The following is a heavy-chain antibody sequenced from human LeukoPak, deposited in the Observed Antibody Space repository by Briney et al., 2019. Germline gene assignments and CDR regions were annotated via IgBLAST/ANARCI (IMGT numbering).Heavy chain of an antibody. J-gene: IGHJ4*02. D-gene: IGHD2-21*01. V-gene: IGHV4-59*01. CDR1: GGSISSYY. CDR3: ERAMDYSWSFDY. Sequence: SETLSLTCTVSGGSISSYYWSWIRQPPGKGLEWIEYIYYSGSTNDNPSLKRRLTISVHTSKNQFSLKLSSVTAADTAVYYCERAMDYSWSFDYWGQGTLVSVSS. CDR2: IYYSGST.